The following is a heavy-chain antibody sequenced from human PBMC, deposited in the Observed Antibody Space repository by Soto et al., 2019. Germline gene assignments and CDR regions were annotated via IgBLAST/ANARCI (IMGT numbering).Heavy chain of an antibody. Sequence: GSLRLSCAASGFTFSSYWMSWVRQAPGKGLEWVANIKQDGSEKYYVDSVKGRFTISRDNAKNSLYLQMNSLRAEDTAVYYCAREPDYYDFWSGQKMYYFDYWGQGTLVTVSS. CDR1: GFTFSSYW. V-gene: IGHV3-7*01. CDR3: AREPDYYDFWSGQKMYYFDY. CDR2: IKQDGSEK. J-gene: IGHJ4*02. D-gene: IGHD3-3*01.